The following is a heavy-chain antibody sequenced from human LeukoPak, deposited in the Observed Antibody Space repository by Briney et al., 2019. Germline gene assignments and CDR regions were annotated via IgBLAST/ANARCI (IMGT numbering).Heavy chain of an antibody. J-gene: IGHJ5*02. CDR3: ARQARAFSSSWYERLALWYNWFDP. D-gene: IGHD6-13*01. CDR2: IYPGDSDT. V-gene: IGHV5-51*01. CDR1: GYSFTSYW. Sequence: GESLKISCKGSGYSFTSYWIGWVRQMPGKGLEWMGIIYPGDSDTRYSPSFQGQVTISADKSISTAYLQWSSLKASDTAMYYCARQARAFSSSWYERLALWYNWFDPWGQGTLVTVSS.